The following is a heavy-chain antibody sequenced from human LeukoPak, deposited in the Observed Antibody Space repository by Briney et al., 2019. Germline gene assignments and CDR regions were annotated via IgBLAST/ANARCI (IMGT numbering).Heavy chain of an antibody. CDR2: IKQDGSEK. Sequence: PGGSLRLSCAASGFTFSTYWMTWVRQAPGKGLEWVANIKQDGSEKYFVDSVKGRFTISRDNANNSLYLQMNSLRAEDTAVYYCARRESSSWFSNWFDPWGQGTLVTVSS. J-gene: IGHJ5*02. CDR1: GFTFSTYW. V-gene: IGHV3-7*01. D-gene: IGHD6-13*01. CDR3: ARRESSSWFSNWFDP.